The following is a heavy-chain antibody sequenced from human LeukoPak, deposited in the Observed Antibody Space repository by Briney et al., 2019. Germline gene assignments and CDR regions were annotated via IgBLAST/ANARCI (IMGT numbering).Heavy chain of an antibody. V-gene: IGHV3-30*03. Sequence: GRSLRLSCAASGFTFNSYGMHWVRQAPGKGLEWVAVIRHDGSNKYYADSVKGRFTISRDNSKNTLYLQMNSLRAEDTAVYYCARGLLSLDYYDSSGYYYYYYMDVWGKGTTVTVSS. CDR3: ARGLLSLDYYDSSGYYYYYYMDV. J-gene: IGHJ6*03. CDR1: GFTFNSYG. CDR2: IRHDGSNK. D-gene: IGHD3-22*01.